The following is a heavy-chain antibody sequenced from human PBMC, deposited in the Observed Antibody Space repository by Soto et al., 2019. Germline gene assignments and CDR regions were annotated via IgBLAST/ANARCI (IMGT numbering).Heavy chain of an antibody. V-gene: IGHV4-39*01. Sequence: TLSLTCTVSGGSMSSSSYYWGWIRQPPGKGLEWIGSIYYSGSTYYNPSLKSRVTISVDTSKNQFSLKLSSVTAADTAVYYCARLLGYCSGGSCYAGDYYGMDVWGQGTTVTVSS. CDR2: IYYSGST. D-gene: IGHD2-15*01. CDR3: ARLLGYCSGGSCYAGDYYGMDV. J-gene: IGHJ6*02. CDR1: GGSMSSSSYY.